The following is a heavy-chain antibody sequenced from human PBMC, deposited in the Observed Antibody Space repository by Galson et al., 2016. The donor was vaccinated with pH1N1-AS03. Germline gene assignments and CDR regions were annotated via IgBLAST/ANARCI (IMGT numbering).Heavy chain of an antibody. J-gene: IGHJ3*02. Sequence: SLRLSCAASGFIFTHYSMHWVRQAPGKGLEWVAVMSYEGTTTYYADSVKGRFTISRDNSKNTLYLQMNSLRTEDTALCYCAGEEGGFGSNWLQTDAFDIWGPGTMVTVSS. V-gene: IGHV3-30-3*01. CDR2: MSYEGTTT. D-gene: IGHD6-13*01. CDR3: AGEEGGFGSNWLQTDAFDI. CDR1: GFIFTHYS.